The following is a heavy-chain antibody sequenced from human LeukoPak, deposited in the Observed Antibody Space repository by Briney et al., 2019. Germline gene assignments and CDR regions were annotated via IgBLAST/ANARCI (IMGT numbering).Heavy chain of an antibody. Sequence: ASETLSLTCTVSGGSISRSSYFWGWIRQPPGKGLEWIGSFYYSGSTYYNPSLKSRVAISVDTSKNQFSLKLSSVTAADTAVYFCARDYGDHAFDCWGQGTLVTVSS. V-gene: IGHV4-39*02. CDR3: ARDYGDHAFDC. CDR1: GGSISRSSYF. J-gene: IGHJ4*02. CDR2: FYYSGST. D-gene: IGHD4-17*01.